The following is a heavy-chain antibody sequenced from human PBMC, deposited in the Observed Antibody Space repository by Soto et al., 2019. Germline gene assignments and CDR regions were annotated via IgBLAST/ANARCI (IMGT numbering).Heavy chain of an antibody. Sequence: EVQLVESGGGLVQPGGSLILSGVASGFPFSAYWMHWVRQSPGKGLVWVSSIKFTGSCPSHADSVRGRFTISRANARNTVHLPMDSLRAEDTGVSYFARGLRNYSGVDVWGQGTTVTVSS. D-gene: IGHD4-17*01. J-gene: IGHJ6*02. V-gene: IGHV3-74*01. CDR1: GFPFSAYW. CDR2: IKFTGSCP. CDR3: ARGLRNYSGVDV.